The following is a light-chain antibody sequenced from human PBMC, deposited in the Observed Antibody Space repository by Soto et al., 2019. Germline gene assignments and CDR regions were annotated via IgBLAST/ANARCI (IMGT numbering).Light chain of an antibody. CDR1: SSDIASYNY. Sequence: QSALTQPPSASGSLGQSVTISCTGGSSDIASYNYVSWYQQHPGKVPRLIIYAVNKRPSGVTDRFPGSKSGNTASLTVSGLQADDEADYYCSSCAGSDNLGIFSGETKVTVL. CDR3: SSCAGSDNLGI. CDR2: AVN. V-gene: IGLV2-8*01. J-gene: IGLJ2*01.